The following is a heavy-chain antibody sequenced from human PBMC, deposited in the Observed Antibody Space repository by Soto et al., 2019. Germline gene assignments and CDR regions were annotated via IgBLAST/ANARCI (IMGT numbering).Heavy chain of an antibody. D-gene: IGHD1-26*01. J-gene: IGHJ4*02. CDR2: ISRNGGST. CDR3: AREGGSYYFDY. CDR1: GFTFSSYA. Sequence: EVQLVKSGGGLVQPGGSLRLSCAASGFTFSSYALHWVRQAPGKGLEYVSTISRNGGSTYNANSVKGRFTISRDNSKNTLYLQMGSLRTEDMAVYYCAREGGSYYFDYWGQGTLVTVSS. V-gene: IGHV3-64*01.